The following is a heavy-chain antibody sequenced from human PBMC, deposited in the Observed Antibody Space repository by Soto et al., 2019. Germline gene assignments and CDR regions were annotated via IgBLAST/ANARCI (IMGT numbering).Heavy chain of an antibody. CDR3: ARHVNLPLAGPGFDS. CDR2: IYSIGST. J-gene: IGHJ4*02. CDR1: GGSISGYY. D-gene: IGHD6-19*01. V-gene: IGHV4-59*08. Sequence: PSETLSLTCTVSGGSISGYYWRWLRQPPGKGLEWIGYIYSIGSTNYNPSLRSRVTMSIDTSQEQFSLKLSSVTATDTAVYYCARHVNLPLAGPGFDSWGRGTLVTVS.